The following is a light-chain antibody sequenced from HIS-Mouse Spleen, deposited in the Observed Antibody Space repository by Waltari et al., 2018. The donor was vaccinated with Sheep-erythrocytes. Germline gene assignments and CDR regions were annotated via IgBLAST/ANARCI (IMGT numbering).Light chain of an antibody. CDR1: QSVSSY. Sequence: IVLTHSPATLSLSPGERATLSFRASQSVSSYLAWYQQKPGQAPRLLIYDASNRATGIPARFSGSGSGTDFTLTISSLEPEDFAVYYCQQRSNWYTFGQGTKLEIK. CDR3: QQRSNWYT. V-gene: IGKV3-11*01. J-gene: IGKJ2*01. CDR2: DAS.